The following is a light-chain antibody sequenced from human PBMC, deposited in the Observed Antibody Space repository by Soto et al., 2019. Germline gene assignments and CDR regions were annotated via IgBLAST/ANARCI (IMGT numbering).Light chain of an antibody. J-gene: IGKJ1*01. Sequence: DIQMTQSPSTLSASVGDRVTSTCRASQSINSWLAWYQQKPGKAPKLLIYKTSGLESGVPSRFSGSGSGTEFTLTISSLQPDDFATYFCQQYNSYWTFGQGTKVDI. CDR3: QQYNSYWT. V-gene: IGKV1-5*03. CDR1: QSINSW. CDR2: KTS.